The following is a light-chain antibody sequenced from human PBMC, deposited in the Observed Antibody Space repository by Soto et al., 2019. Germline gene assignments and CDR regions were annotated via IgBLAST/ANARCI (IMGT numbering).Light chain of an antibody. J-gene: IGLJ2*01. V-gene: IGLV2-14*01. CDR1: SSEVGGYDS. Sequence: QSALTQPASVSGSPGQSITISCTGTSSEVGGYDSVSWYQQHPGKAPRLMIYDVSNRPSGVSNRFSGSKSANTASLTISGLQADDEADYYCSSYSSSSTLVVFGAGTKVTVL. CDR3: SSYSSSSTLVV. CDR2: DVS.